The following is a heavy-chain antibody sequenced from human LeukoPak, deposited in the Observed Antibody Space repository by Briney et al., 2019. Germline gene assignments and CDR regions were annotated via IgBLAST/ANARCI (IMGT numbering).Heavy chain of an antibody. D-gene: IGHD3-10*01. V-gene: IGHV4-4*07. J-gene: IGHJ4*02. Sequence: SETLSLTCTVSGGSISSYYWSWIRQPAGKGLEWIGRIYTSGSTNYNPSLKSRVTMSVDTSKNQFSLKLSSVTAADTAVYYCARSEPYGSGSYYPTTFDYWGQGTLVTVSS. CDR2: IYTSGST. CDR3: ARSEPYGSGSYYPTTFDY. CDR1: GGSISSYY.